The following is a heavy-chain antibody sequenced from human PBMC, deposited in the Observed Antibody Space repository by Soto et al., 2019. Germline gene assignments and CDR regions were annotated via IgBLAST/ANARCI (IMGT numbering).Heavy chain of an antibody. CDR3: ARHGITYYYDSSGYSRWFDL. Sequence: PXETLALTCTVYGVSISNYYWSWIRQPPGKGLDWIGYIYYSGSTNYNPSLKSRVTISVDTSKNQFSLKLSFVTAADTAVYYCARHGITYYYDSSGYSRWFDLWGQGTLVTVSS. CDR2: IYYSGST. CDR1: GVSISNYY. D-gene: IGHD3-22*01. V-gene: IGHV4-59*01. J-gene: IGHJ5*02.